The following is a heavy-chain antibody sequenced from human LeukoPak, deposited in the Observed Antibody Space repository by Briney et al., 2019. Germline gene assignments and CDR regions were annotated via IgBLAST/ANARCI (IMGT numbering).Heavy chain of an antibody. Sequence: SETLSLTCTVSGGSISSYYWSWIRQPPGKGLEWMGYIYYSGSTNYNPSLKSRVTISVDTSKNQFSLKLSSVTAADTAVYYCARESGYSYGLAGFFDYWGQGTLVTVSS. D-gene: IGHD5-18*01. J-gene: IGHJ4*02. CDR3: ARESGYSYGLAGFFDY. CDR2: IYYSGST. CDR1: GGSISSYY. V-gene: IGHV4-59*01.